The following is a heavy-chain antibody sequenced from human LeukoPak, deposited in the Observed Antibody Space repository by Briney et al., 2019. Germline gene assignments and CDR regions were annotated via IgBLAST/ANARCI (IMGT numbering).Heavy chain of an antibody. D-gene: IGHD3-10*01. J-gene: IGHJ4*02. CDR3: ARRSDYYFDY. CDR2: IYHSGST. V-gene: IGHV4-30-2*01. CDR1: GGSISSGGYS. Sequence: SQTLSLTCAVSGGSISSGGYSWSWIRQPPGKGLEWIGYIYHSGSTYYNPSLKSRVTISVDRSKNQFSLKLSSVTAADTAVYYCARRSDYYFDYWGQGTLVTVSS.